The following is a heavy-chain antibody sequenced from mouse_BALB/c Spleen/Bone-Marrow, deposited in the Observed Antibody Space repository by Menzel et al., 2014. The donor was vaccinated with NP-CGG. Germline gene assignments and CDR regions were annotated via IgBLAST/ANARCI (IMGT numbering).Heavy chain of an antibody. CDR2: ISTYSGNT. J-gene: IGHJ2*01. V-gene: IGHV1-67*01. D-gene: IGHD1-1*01. CDR1: GYTFTDYA. Sequence: QVQLQQSGPELVRPGVSVKISCKGSGYTFTDYAMHWVKRSHAKSLEWIGVISTYSGNTNYNQKFKGKATMTVDESSSTAYMELARLTSEDSAIYYCARSNYGNSYVFDYWGQGTTLTVSS. CDR3: ARSNYGNSYVFDY.